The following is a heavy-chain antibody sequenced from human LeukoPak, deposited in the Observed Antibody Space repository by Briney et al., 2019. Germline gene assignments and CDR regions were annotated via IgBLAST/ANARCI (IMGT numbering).Heavy chain of an antibody. V-gene: IGHV1-24*01. J-gene: IGHJ2*01. CDR2: FDPEDGET. D-gene: IGHD5-12*01. CDR3: ATGVSGSGDWYFDL. CDR1: GYTLTELS. Sequence: GASVKVSCKVSGYTLTELSMHWVRQAPGKGLEWMGGFDPEDGETIYAQKFQGRVTMTEDTSTDTAYMELSSLRSEDTAVYYCATGVSGSGDWYFDLWGRGTLVTVFS.